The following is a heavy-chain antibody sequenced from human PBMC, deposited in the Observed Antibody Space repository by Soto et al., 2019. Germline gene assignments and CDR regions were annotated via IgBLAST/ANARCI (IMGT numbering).Heavy chain of an antibody. V-gene: IGHV1-69*13. CDR1: GGTFSSYA. Sequence: GASVKVSCKASGGTFSSYAISWVRQAPGQGLEWMGGIIPIFGTANYAQKFQGRVTITADESTSTAYMELSSLRSEDTAVYYCARPLKVSYYDYVWGSYRQGYAFDIWGQGTMVTVSS. D-gene: IGHD3-16*02. CDR2: IIPIFGTA. CDR3: ARPLKVSYYDYVWGSYRQGYAFDI. J-gene: IGHJ3*02.